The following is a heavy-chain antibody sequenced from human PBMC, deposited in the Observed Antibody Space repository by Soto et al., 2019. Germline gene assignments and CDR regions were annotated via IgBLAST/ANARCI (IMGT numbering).Heavy chain of an antibody. V-gene: IGHV3-53*01. CDR2: IYSGGST. CDR1: GLTFSSNY. CDR3: ARDRVESGYPEYFQH. J-gene: IGHJ1*01. D-gene: IGHD3-22*01. Sequence: PGGSLRLSCAASGLTFSSNYMSWVRQAPGKGLEWVSVIYSGGSTYYADSVKGRFTISRDNSKNTLYLQMNSLRAEDTAVYYCARDRVESGYPEYFQHWGQGTLVTVSS.